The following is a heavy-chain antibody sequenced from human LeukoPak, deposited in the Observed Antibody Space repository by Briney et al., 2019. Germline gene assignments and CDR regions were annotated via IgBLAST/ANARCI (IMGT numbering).Heavy chain of an antibody. CDR3: ATPQVSGWNFDY. CDR1: GYRFTSYW. J-gene: IGHJ4*02. D-gene: IGHD6-19*01. CDR2: IYPGDSDT. Sequence: LGESLKISCKGSGYRFTSYWIGWVRQMPGKGLEWMGSIYPGDSDTRYSPSFQGQVTISADKSITTAYLQWSSLKPSDTAMYYCATPQVSGWNFDYWGQGTLVTVSS. V-gene: IGHV5-51*01.